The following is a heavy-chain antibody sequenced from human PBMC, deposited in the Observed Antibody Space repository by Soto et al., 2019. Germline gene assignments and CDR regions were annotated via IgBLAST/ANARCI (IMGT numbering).Heavy chain of an antibody. D-gene: IGHD3-22*01. CDR2: IYHSGST. Sequence: PSETLSLTCAVSGYSISSGYYWGWIRQPPGKGLEWIGSIYHSGSTYYNPSLKSRVTISVDTSKNQFSLKLSSVTAADTAVYYCARDRSLYYDSRDYRGYFDYWGQGTLVTVSS. V-gene: IGHV4-38-2*02. CDR1: GYSISSGYY. CDR3: ARDRSLYYDSRDYRGYFDY. J-gene: IGHJ4*02.